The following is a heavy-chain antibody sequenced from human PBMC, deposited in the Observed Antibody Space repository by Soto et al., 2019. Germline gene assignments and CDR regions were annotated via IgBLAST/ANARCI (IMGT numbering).Heavy chain of an antibody. CDR2: ISYDGSNK. J-gene: IGHJ6*03. CDR1: GFTFSSYG. Sequence: GGSLRLSCAASGFTFSSYGMHWVRQAPGKGLEWVAVISYDGSNKYYADSVKGRFTISRDNSKNTLYLQMNSLRAEDTAVYYCAKARSDYDILTGYIYYYYIDVWGKGTTVTVSS. D-gene: IGHD3-9*01. V-gene: IGHV3-30*18. CDR3: AKARSDYDILTGYIYYYYIDV.